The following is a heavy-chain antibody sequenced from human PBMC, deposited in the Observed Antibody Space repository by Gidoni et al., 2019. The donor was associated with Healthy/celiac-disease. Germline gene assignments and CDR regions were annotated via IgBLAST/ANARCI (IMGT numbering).Heavy chain of an antibody. J-gene: IGHJ4*02. CDR2: ISYDGSNK. Sequence: QVQLVESGGGVVQPGRSLRLFCSASGFTFTSSAMHWVRQAPGKGLEWVAVISYDGSNKYYADSVKGRFTISRDNSKNTLYLQMNSLRAEDTAVYYCARAIDYWGQGTLVTVSS. CDR1: GFTFTSSA. V-gene: IGHV3-30-3*01. CDR3: ARAIDY.